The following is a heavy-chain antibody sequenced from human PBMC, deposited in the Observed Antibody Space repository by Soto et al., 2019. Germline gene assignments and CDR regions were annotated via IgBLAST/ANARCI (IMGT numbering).Heavy chain of an antibody. Sequence: PVGSLRLSCAASGFTFTNAWMTWVRQGPGKGLEWVGRIKSKSDGGTIDYAAPVKGRFTISRDDSKNTLYLQMNSLKTEDTAVYYCTTGPNLRPLAAFDIWGQGTVVNVSS. CDR3: TTGPNLRPLAAFDI. J-gene: IGHJ3*02. CDR1: GFTFTNAW. CDR2: IKSKSDGGTI. V-gene: IGHV3-15*01.